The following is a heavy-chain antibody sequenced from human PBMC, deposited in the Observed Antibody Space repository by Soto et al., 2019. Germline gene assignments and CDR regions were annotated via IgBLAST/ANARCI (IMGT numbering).Heavy chain of an antibody. D-gene: IGHD3-10*01. CDR1: GGTFSSCA. Sequence: QVQLVQSGAEVKKPGSSVKVSCKASGGTFSSCAISWVRQAPGQGLEWMGGIIPIFGTANYAQKFQGRVTITADESTSTAYMELSSLRSEDTAVYYCARVYYYGSGSRYYYYGMDVWGQGTTVTVSS. V-gene: IGHV1-69*01. J-gene: IGHJ6*02. CDR2: IIPIFGTA. CDR3: ARVYYYGSGSRYYYYGMDV.